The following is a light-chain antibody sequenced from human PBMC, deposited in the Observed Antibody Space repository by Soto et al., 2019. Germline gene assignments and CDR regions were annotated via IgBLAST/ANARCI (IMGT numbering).Light chain of an antibody. Sequence: DIQMTQSPSSLSTSVGDRVTITCRASQTISSYLNWYQQKPGKAPKLLIYATSSLESGVPSRFSGSGSGTDFTLTISSLQPEDFVTYYCLQDYTYPWTLGPGPKVHIK. CDR3: LQDYTYPWT. CDR1: QTISSY. CDR2: ATS. V-gene: IGKV1-39*01. J-gene: IGKJ1*01.